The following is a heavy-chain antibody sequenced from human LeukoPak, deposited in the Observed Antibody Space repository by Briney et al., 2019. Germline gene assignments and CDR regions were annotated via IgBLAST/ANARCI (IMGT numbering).Heavy chain of an antibody. V-gene: IGHV1-18*01. CDR2: ISAYNGNT. Sequence: ASVKVSCKAFGYTFTTYGISWVRQAPGQGLEWMGWISAYNGNTNYAQKLQGRVTMTTDTSTSTAYMELRSLRSDDTAVYYCAYLTYYDSSGYYNDYWGQGTLVTVSS. CDR1: GYTFTTYG. CDR3: AYLTYYDSSGYYNDY. D-gene: IGHD3-22*01. J-gene: IGHJ4*02.